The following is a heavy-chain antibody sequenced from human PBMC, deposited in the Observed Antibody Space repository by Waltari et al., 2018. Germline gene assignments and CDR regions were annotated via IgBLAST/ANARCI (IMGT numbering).Heavy chain of an antibody. CDR2: MNPNRGNA. Sequence: QVQLVQSGAEVKKPGASVKVSCTASGDTFTSYDINWVRKATGQGLEWMGWMNPNRGNAGYAQKFQGRVTITRNTSISTVYRALSSLRSEDTAVYYCARGAAAVSDYWGQVTLVTVSS. CDR1: GDTFTSYD. CDR3: ARGAAAVSDY. D-gene: IGHD6-13*01. J-gene: IGHJ4*02. V-gene: IGHV1-8*03.